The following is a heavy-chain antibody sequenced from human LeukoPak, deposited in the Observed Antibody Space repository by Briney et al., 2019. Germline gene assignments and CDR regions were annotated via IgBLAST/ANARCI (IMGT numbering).Heavy chain of an antibody. V-gene: IGHV2-5*01. D-gene: IGHD3-3*01. CDR3: AQFESGDGMDV. Sequence: SGPTLVNPTQTLTLTCTFSWFSLSTSGVGVGWIRQPPVNALEWLALIYWNDDKRYIPSLKSRLTITQDTTKNQVVLTMTNMDPLDTATYYCAQFESGDGMDVWGQGTTVTVSS. CDR1: WFSLSTSGVG. J-gene: IGHJ6*02. CDR2: IYWNDDK.